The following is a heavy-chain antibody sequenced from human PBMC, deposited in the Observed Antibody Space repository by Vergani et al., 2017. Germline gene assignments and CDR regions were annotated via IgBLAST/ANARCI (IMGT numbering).Heavy chain of an antibody. Sequence: QVQLQESGPGLVKSSETLSLTCTVSGDSISNFYWSWIRQPPGKGLEWIGSIYYSGSTYYNPSLKSRVTISVDTSKNQFSLKLSSVTAADTAVYYCARHLDIVVVPAVGWFDPWGQGTLVTVSS. CDR2: IYYSGST. J-gene: IGHJ5*02. V-gene: IGHV4-59*05. CDR3: ARHLDIVVVPAVGWFDP. CDR1: GDSISNFY. D-gene: IGHD2-2*03.